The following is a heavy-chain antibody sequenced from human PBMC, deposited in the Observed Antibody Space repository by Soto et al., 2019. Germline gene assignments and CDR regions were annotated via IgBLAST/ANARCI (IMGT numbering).Heavy chain of an antibody. J-gene: IGHJ5*02. CDR2: IIPIFGTA. D-gene: IGHD2-15*01. V-gene: IGHV1-69*13. CDR1: GGTFSSYA. Sequence: SVQVSCKASGGTFSSYAISWVRQAPAHGLEWMGGIIPIFGTANYVQKFPGRVTLTADEYTSTAYMELSSLRSEGTPVCDCPRGYCSGGSCPSWFDPWGQGTPVTVSS. CDR3: PRGYCSGGSCPSWFDP.